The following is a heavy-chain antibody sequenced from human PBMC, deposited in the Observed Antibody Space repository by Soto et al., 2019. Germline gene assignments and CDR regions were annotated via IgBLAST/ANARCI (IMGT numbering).Heavy chain of an antibody. Sequence: QVQLVQSGAEVKKPGSSVKVSCKASGGTFSSYTWVRQAPGQGLEWMGGIIPMLGTVGYAQRFQGRVTITADESARTASMELSRLPSEDTAVYYCARGKNLAVAGDFWGQGTLVTVSS. V-gene: IGHV1-69*12. CDR2: IIPMLGTV. J-gene: IGHJ4*02. D-gene: IGHD6-19*01. CDR1: GGTFSSYT. CDR3: ARGKNLAVAGDF.